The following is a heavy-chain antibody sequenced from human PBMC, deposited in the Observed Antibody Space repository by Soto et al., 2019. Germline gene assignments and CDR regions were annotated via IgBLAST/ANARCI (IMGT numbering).Heavy chain of an antibody. CDR2: IIPTFGRG. Sequence: QVLLVQSGPEVKKPGSSVKVSCKASGGTFNNYAINWVRQAPGKGLEWMGGIIPTFGRGNHAQKFQGRITITADESTTTAYMEPNSLRSEDTAIYYCASFDGTLVRGGRSSPYEADVLGLGTTVIVSS. D-gene: IGHD3-10*01. CDR3: ASFDGTLVRGGRSSPYEADV. J-gene: IGHJ6*02. CDR1: GGTFNNYA. V-gene: IGHV1-69*01.